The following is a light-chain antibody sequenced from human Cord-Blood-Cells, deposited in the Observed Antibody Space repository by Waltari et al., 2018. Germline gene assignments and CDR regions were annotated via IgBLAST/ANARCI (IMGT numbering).Light chain of an antibody. J-gene: IGKJ4*01. CDR3: QQLNSYRLT. CDR2: AAS. CDR1: QGISSY. Sequence: DIQLTQSPSFLSASVGDRVTITCRASQGISSYLAWYQQKPGKTHNLLIYAASTLQIGVPSRFSLIASETEFTLTIISMQPEDFATYYCQQLNSYRLTFSGVTKVDIK. V-gene: IGKV1-9*01.